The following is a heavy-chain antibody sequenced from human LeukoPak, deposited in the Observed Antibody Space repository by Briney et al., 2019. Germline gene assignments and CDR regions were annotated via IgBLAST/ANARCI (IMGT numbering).Heavy chain of an antibody. CDR3: ARVNRMVPGYCSGGTCPGDY. Sequence: TGGSLRLSCAASGFTFSIYGMSWVRQAPGKGLEGVAYISSSSSNTYYADSVKGRFTISRDNAKNSLYLQMNSLRAEDTALYYCARVNRMVPGYCSGGTCPGDYWGQGTLVAVSS. CDR2: ISSSSSNT. V-gene: IGHV3-48*01. J-gene: IGHJ4*02. CDR1: GFTFSIYG. D-gene: IGHD2-15*01.